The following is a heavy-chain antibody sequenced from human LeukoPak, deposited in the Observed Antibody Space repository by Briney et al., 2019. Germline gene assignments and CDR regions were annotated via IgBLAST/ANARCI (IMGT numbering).Heavy chain of an antibody. CDR2: ISSSSSYI. Sequence: GGSLRLSCAASGFTFSSYSINWVRQAPGKGLEWVSSISSSSSYIYYADSVKGRFTISRDNAKNSLYLQMNSLRAEDTAVYYCVGDYYGSGSHDYWGQGTLVTVSS. D-gene: IGHD3-10*01. J-gene: IGHJ4*02. CDR3: VGDYYGSGSHDY. V-gene: IGHV3-21*01. CDR1: GFTFSSYS.